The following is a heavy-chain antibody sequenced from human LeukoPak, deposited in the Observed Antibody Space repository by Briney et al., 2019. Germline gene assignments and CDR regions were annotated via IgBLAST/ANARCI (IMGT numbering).Heavy chain of an antibody. Sequence: SETLSLTCTVSGGSISSYYWSWIRQPPGKGLEWIGYIYYSGSTNYSPSLKSRVTISVDTSKNQFSLKLSSVTAADTAVYYCARLRGDGYNLNWGQGTLVTVSS. D-gene: IGHD5-24*01. CDR2: IYYSGST. CDR1: GGSISSYY. CDR3: ARLRGDGYNLN. J-gene: IGHJ4*02. V-gene: IGHV4-59*08.